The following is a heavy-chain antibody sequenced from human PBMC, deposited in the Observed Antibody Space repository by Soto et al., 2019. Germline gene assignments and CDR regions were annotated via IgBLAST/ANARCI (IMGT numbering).Heavy chain of an antibody. D-gene: IGHD2-15*01. CDR2: MNPNSGNT. V-gene: IGHV1-8*01. J-gene: IGHJ3*02. Sequence: QVPLVQSGAEVKKPGASVKVSCKASGYTFTSYDINWVRQATGQGPEWMGWMNPNSGNTGYVQKFQGRVTMTRNTSISTAYMELSSLRSDDTAVYYCARGRSQTAWVGFDIWGQGTMVTVSS. CDR1: GYTFTSYD. CDR3: ARGRSQTAWVGFDI.